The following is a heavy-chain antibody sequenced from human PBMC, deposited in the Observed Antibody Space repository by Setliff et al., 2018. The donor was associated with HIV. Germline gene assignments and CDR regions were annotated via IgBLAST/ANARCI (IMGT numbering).Heavy chain of an antibody. V-gene: IGHV1-69*13. Sequence: ASVKVSCKASGGTFSSYAISWMRQAPGQGLEWLGGIIPVFGTVNYAQRFQGRVTITADESTSTAYLELSSLRSEDTAVYYCARGVSSLSCSSASCFYYYGMDVWGQGTTVTVS. CDR3: ARGVSSLSCSSASCFYYYGMDV. CDR1: GGTFSSYA. D-gene: IGHD2-2*01. CDR2: IIPVFGTV. J-gene: IGHJ6*02.